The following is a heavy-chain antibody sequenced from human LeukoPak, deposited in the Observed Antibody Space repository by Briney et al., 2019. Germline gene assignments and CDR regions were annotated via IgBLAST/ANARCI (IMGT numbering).Heavy chain of an antibody. Sequence: ASVKVSCKASGYTFTGYYMHWVRQAPGQGLEWMGWINPNSGGTNYAQKFQGRVTMTRDTSISTAYMELGRLRSDDTAVYYCARADSGVDIVVVPAKDYWGQGTLVTVSS. V-gene: IGHV1-2*02. J-gene: IGHJ4*02. D-gene: IGHD2-2*01. CDR3: ARADSGVDIVVVPAKDY. CDR1: GYTFTGYY. CDR2: INPNSGGT.